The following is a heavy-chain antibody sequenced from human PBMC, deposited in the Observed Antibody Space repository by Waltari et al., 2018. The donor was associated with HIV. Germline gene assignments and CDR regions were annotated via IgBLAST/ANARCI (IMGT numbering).Heavy chain of an antibody. D-gene: IGHD2-15*01. CDR2: ISNNGHST. Sequence: EVQLVESGGGLVQPGGSLRLSCSASGFTFSSYAMHWVRQAPGKGLEYVSAISNNGHSTYLADSVKGRFTISRDNSKNTLNLQMSSLRAEDTAVYYCVKEGGYCSGGRCYYYGMDVWGQGTTVTVSS. CDR1: GFTFSSYA. J-gene: IGHJ6*02. V-gene: IGHV3-64D*06. CDR3: VKEGGYCSGGRCYYYGMDV.